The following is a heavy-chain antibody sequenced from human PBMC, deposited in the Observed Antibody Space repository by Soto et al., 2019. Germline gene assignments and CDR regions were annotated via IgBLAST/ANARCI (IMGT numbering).Heavy chain of an antibody. D-gene: IGHD2-15*01. CDR1: GYTFTSYY. CDR3: SGVYCSGGGCYSIDY. CDR2: INPSGNT. J-gene: IGHJ4*02. Sequence: QVQLVQSGAEVKKPGASVKVSCKASGYTFTSYYIHWVRQAPGQGLEWMGIINPSGNTNYAQKFRGRVTMTRETSTSKVYMELSSLRSEDTAVYYCSGVYCSGGGCYSIDYWGQGTLVTVSS. V-gene: IGHV1-46*03.